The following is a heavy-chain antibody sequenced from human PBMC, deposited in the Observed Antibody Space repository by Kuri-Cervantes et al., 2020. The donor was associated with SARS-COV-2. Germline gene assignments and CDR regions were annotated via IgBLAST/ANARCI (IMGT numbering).Heavy chain of an antibody. CDR2: IIPIFGTA. D-gene: IGHD4-23*01. CDR1: GGTLSSFA. CDR3: ASFYGGKSGDAFDI. V-gene: IGHV1-69*05. Sequence: SVKVSCKASGGTLSSFAISWVRQAPGQGLEWMGGIIPIFGTANYAQKFQGRVTITTDESTSTAYMELSSLRSEDTAVYYCASFYGGKSGDAFDIWGQGTMVTVSS. J-gene: IGHJ3*02.